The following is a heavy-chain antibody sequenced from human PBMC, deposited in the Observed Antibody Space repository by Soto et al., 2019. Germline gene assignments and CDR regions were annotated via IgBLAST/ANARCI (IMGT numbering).Heavy chain of an antibody. CDR1: GDSISSNGYY. CDR2: IYYSGST. Sequence: SETLSLTCTVSGDSISSNGYYWSWIRQHPGKGLEWIGYIYYSGSTYYNPSLKSRVTISLDTSKKQFSLKLSSVTAADTAVYYCASVYRLPNQFYATDFWGQATSVTLSS. V-gene: IGHV4-31*03. CDR3: ASVYRLPNQFYATDF. D-gene: IGHD3-16*02. J-gene: IGHJ6*02.